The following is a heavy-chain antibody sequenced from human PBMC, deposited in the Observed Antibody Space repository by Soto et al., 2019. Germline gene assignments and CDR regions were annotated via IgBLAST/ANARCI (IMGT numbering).Heavy chain of an antibody. D-gene: IGHD3-22*01. CDR1: GGTFRSYS. CDR3: ARPDEGGYSSNHHYYYALDV. Sequence: QVQLVQSGAEVKKPGSSVKVSCKASGGTFRSYSISWVRQAPGQGLEWMGGIIPIFDITNYAQKFQGRVTITADESTSPAYMELSRLGSDDTAVYYCARPDEGGYSSNHHYYYALDVWGQGTTVTV. V-gene: IGHV1-69*01. J-gene: IGHJ6*02. CDR2: IIPIFDIT.